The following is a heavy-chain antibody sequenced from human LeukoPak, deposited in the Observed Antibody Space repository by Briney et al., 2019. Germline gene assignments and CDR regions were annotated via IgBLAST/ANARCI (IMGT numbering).Heavy chain of an antibody. CDR2: MNPNSGNT. CDR3: ATPQEGDAFDI. D-gene: IGHD1-14*01. J-gene: IGHJ3*02. Sequence: GASVKVSCKASGYTFTSYDINWVRQATGQGLEWMGWMNPNSGNTDYAQKFQGRVTITRNTSTSTAYMELSSLRSEDTAVYYCATPQEGDAFDIWGQGTMVTVSS. CDR1: GYTFTSYD. V-gene: IGHV1-8*03.